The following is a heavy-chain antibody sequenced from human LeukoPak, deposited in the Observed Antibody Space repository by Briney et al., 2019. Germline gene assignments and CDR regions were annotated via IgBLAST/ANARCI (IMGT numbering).Heavy chain of an antibody. Sequence: SVKVSSKASGGTFSSYAISWVRQAPGQGLEWMGGIIPIFGTANYAQKFQGRVTITADESTSTAYMELSSLRSEDTAVYYCARVLRYGSGSWGYWFDPWGQGTLVTVSS. CDR1: GGTFSSYA. CDR3: ARVLRYGSGSWGYWFDP. CDR2: IIPIFGTA. J-gene: IGHJ5*02. D-gene: IGHD3-10*01. V-gene: IGHV1-69*13.